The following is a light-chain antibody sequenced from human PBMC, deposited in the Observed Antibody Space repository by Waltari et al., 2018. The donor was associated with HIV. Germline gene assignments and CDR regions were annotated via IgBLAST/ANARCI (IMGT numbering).Light chain of an antibody. J-gene: IGLJ2*01. CDR1: SGSIAANS. CDR3: QSHDSSNHVV. V-gene: IGLV6-57*01. Sequence: NFMLTPPHSVSESPGNTVTISCTPISGSIAANSVQRYQQRPGSSPTTVIYADNQRPSGVPDRFSGSIDSSSNSASLTISGLETEDEADYYCQSHDSSNHVVFGGGTKLTVL. CDR2: ADN.